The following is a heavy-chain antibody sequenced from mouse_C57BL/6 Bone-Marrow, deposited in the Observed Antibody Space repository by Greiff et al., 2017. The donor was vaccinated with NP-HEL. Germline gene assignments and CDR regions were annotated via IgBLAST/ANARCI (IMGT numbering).Heavy chain of an antibody. CDR1: GYTFTSYW. CDR2: INPSNGGT. J-gene: IGHJ1*03. Sequence: QVQLKQPGTELVKPGASVKLSCKASGYTFTSYWMHWVKQRPGQGLEWIGNINPSNGGTNYNEKFKSKATLTVDKSSSTAYMQLSSLTSEDSAVYYCARRGGYSNYAYWYFDVWGTGTTVTVSS. D-gene: IGHD2-5*01. CDR3: ARRGGYSNYAYWYFDV. V-gene: IGHV1-53*01.